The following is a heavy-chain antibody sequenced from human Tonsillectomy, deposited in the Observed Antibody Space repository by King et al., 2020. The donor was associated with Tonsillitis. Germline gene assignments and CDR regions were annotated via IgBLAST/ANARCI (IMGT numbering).Heavy chain of an antibody. CDR1: GDTFIGQY. Sequence: QLVQSGAEVKKPGASVKVSCKSSGDTFIGQYMHWVRQAPGQGLEWMGWINTLSGGINYAQKFQGRVTMTRDTSISTAYMDLRSLRSDDTAVYYCAGVVPVAGTRWDYFDYWGQGTLVTVSS. CDR3: AGVVPVAGTRWDYFDY. V-gene: IGHV1-2*02. J-gene: IGHJ4*02. CDR2: INTLSGGI. D-gene: IGHD6-19*01.